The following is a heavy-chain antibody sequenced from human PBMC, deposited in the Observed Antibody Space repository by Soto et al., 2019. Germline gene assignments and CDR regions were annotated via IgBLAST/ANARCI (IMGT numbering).Heavy chain of an antibody. CDR3: ARDRAWASDKYGMDV. CDR1: VVSVSSPDYY. J-gene: IGHJ6*02. V-gene: IGHV4-61*08. CDR2: VYYSGSA. Sequence: PSETLSLTCTFSVVSVSSPDYYCSWIRQPPGKGLEWIAYVYYSGSANYDPSLKSRVTISVDRSKNQFSLKLKSVTAADTAVYYCARDRAWASDKYGMDVWGQGTTVTVS. D-gene: IGHD7-27*01.